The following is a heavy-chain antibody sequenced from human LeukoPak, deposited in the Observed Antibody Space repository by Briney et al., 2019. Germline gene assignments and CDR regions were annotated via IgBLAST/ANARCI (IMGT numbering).Heavy chain of an antibody. V-gene: IGHV5-51*01. Sequence: GESLKISCRGSGHNFNTYWIGWVRQMPGKGLEWMGIIYPEDSDARYSPSFQGHVTISADKSISTAYLQWSTLKASDTATYYCARRGSSSSHFDSWGRGTQVIVSS. D-gene: IGHD2/OR15-2a*01. CDR3: ARRGSSSSHFDS. CDR1: GHNFNTYW. J-gene: IGHJ4*01. CDR2: IYPEDSDA.